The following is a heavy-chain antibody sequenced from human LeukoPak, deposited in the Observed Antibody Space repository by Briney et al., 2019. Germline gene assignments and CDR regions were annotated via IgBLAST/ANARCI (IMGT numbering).Heavy chain of an antibody. CDR3: ARSTLSIPQFAPFDY. Sequence: ASVKVSCKASGGTFSSYAISWVRQAPGQGLEWMGGIIPIFGTANYAQKFQGRVTITADASTSTAYMELSSLRSEDTAVYYCARSTLSIPQFAPFDYWGQGTLVTVSS. D-gene: IGHD2-21*01. J-gene: IGHJ4*02. V-gene: IGHV1-69*13. CDR1: GGTFSSYA. CDR2: IIPIFGTA.